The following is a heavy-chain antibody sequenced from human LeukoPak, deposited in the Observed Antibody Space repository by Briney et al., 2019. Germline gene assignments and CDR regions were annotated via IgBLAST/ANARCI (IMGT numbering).Heavy chain of an antibody. CDR3: ARLGIGVVPSAMLGDYYFDY. D-gene: IGHD2-2*01. Sequence: PSETLSLTCTVSGGSVTSGSNFWTWIRQPPGKGLEWIGYIYYSGSTNYNPSLKSRVTISVDTSKNQFSLKLTSVTAADTAVYYCARLGIGVVPSAMLGDYYFDYWGQGTLVTVSS. CDR1: GGSVTSGSNF. CDR2: IYYSGST. J-gene: IGHJ4*02. V-gene: IGHV4-61*01.